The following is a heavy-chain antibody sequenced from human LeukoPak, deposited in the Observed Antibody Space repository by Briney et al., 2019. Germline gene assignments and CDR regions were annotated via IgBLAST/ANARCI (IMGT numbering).Heavy chain of an antibody. Sequence: SVKVSCKASGGTFSSYAISWVRQAPGQGLEWMGRIIPILGIANYAQKFQGRVTITADKSTSTAYMELSSLRAEDTAVYYCARIVSDYYDSSGYYQDYWGQGTLVTVSS. J-gene: IGHJ4*02. V-gene: IGHV1-69*04. CDR2: IIPILGIA. CDR1: GGTFSSYA. CDR3: ARIVSDYYDSSGYYQDY. D-gene: IGHD3-22*01.